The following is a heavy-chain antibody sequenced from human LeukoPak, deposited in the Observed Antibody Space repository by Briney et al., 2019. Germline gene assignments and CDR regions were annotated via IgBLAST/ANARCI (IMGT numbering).Heavy chain of an antibody. CDR1: GFTVNNNY. D-gene: IGHD3-22*01. CDR3: ARGITMMIVAPGY. V-gene: IGHV3-53*01. J-gene: IGHJ4*02. Sequence: GGSLRLSCAASGFTVNNNYMTWVRQAPGKGLEWVSVLYSNNITYYADSVKGRFTISRDSSKNTLYLQMNSLRAEDTAVYYCARGITMMIVAPGYWGQGTLVTVSS. CDR2: LYSNNIT.